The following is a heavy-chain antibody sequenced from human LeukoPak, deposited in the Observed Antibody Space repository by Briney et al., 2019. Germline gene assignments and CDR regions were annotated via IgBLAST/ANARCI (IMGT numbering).Heavy chain of an antibody. CDR3: ARDPATSSYYSYYYMDV. D-gene: IGHD6-6*01. CDR1: GFTFSTYA. V-gene: IGHV3-21*01. J-gene: IGHJ6*03. Sequence: GGSLRLSCVASGFTFSTYAMNWVRQAPGKGLEWVSFVSPSSTYMYYADSVKGRFTISRDNAKNSLYLQMYSLRAEDTAVYYCARDPATSSYYSYYYMDVWGKGTTVTVSS. CDR2: VSPSSTYM.